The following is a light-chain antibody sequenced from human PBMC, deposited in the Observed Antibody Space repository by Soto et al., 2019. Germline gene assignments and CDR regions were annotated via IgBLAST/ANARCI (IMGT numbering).Light chain of an antibody. J-gene: IGLJ2*01. CDR1: SSNIGAGYD. Sequence: QPVLTQPPSVSGAPGQRVTISCTGSSSNIGAGYDVHWYQHLPGAAPKLLIYGNSIRPSGVPDRFSGSKSGTSASLAITGLQAEDEADYYCQSYDTSLSAVVFGGGTKLTVL. V-gene: IGLV1-40*01. CDR3: QSYDTSLSAVV. CDR2: GNS.